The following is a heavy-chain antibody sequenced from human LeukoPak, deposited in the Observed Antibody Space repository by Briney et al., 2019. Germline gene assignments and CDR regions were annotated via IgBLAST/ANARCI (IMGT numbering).Heavy chain of an antibody. CDR3: ARDLDSSSRRMDV. CDR2: IYPSGST. V-gene: IGHV4-4*07. CDR1: GGSISGYY. Sequence: SETLSLTCTVSGGSISGYYWSWIRQPARKGLEGIGRIYPSGSTNYNPSLKSRVTMSVDTSMKQFSLNLSSVTAADTAVYYCARDLDSSSRRMDVWGQGTTVTVSS. D-gene: IGHD6-13*01. J-gene: IGHJ6*02.